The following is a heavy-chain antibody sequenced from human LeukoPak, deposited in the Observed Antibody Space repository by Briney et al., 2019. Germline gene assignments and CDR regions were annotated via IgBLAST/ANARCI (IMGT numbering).Heavy chain of an antibody. CDR2: LPYDGSNQ. Sequence: GRSLRLSCAASGFTFSIYAMHWVRHAPGKGLEWVAVLPYDGSNQYYADSVKGRFTVSRDNSKNTLYLQMNSLRGEDTAVYYCARDLRTGSYLDYWGQGTLVTVSS. CDR1: GFTFSIYA. V-gene: IGHV3-30*01. D-gene: IGHD3/OR15-3a*01. J-gene: IGHJ4*02. CDR3: ARDLRTGSYLDY.